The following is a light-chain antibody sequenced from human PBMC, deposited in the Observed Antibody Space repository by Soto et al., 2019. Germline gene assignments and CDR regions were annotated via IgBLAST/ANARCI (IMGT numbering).Light chain of an antibody. CDR2: RNN. J-gene: IGLJ1*01. V-gene: IGLV1-47*01. Sequence: QAVVTQPPSASGTPGQRVTISCSGSSSNIGSNYVYWYQQLPGTAPKLLIYRNNQRPSGVPDRFSGSKSGTSASLAISGLRSEDEADYYCAAWDDSLSGDVFGTGTKLTVL. CDR3: AAWDDSLSGDV. CDR1: SSNIGSNY.